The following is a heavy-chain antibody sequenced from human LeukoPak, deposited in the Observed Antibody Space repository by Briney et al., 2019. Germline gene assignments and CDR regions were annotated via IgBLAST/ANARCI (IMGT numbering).Heavy chain of an antibody. V-gene: IGHV1-2*02. CDR2: INPNSGGT. CDR1: GYTFTGYY. D-gene: IGHD3-22*01. CDR3: ARGYYDSSGYPDAFDI. J-gene: IGHJ3*02. Sequence: ASVKVSCKASGYTFTGYYMHWVRQAPGQGLEWMGWINPNSGGTNYAQKFQGRVTMTRDTSISTAYMELSRLRSDDTAVYYCARGYYDSSGYPDAFDIWGQGTMVTVSS.